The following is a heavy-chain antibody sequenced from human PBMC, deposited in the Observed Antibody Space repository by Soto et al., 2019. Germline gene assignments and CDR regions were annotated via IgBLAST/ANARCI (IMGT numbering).Heavy chain of an antibody. CDR1: GGSISSSSYY. V-gene: IGHV4-39*01. D-gene: IGHD3-10*01. Sequence: SETLSLTCTVSGGSISSSSYYWGWIRQPPGKGLEWIGSIYYSGSTYYNPSLKSRVTISVDTSKNQFSLKLSSVTAADTAVYYCAGSGYYYGSGSYYPNAHYFDYWGQGTLVTVSS. J-gene: IGHJ4*02. CDR2: IYYSGST. CDR3: AGSGYYYGSGSYYPNAHYFDY.